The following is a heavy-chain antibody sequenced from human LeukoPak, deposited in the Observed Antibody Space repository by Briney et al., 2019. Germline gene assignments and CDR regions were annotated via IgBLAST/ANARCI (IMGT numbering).Heavy chain of an antibody. Sequence: SGGSLRLSCVASGLTFSTYWMSWVRQAPGKGLEWVGRIKSKTDGGTTDYAAPVKGRFTISRDDSKNTLYLQMNSLKTEDTAVYYCTTDERAAMGHWGQGTLVTVSS. D-gene: IGHD1-1*01. CDR2: IKSKTDGGTT. J-gene: IGHJ4*02. CDR1: GLTFSTYW. V-gene: IGHV3-15*01. CDR3: TTDERAAMGH.